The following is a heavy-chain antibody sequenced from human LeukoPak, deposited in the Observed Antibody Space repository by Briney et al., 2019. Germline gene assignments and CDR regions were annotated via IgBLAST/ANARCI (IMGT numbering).Heavy chain of an antibody. CDR3: ARELLWFGELSYIDY. Sequence: SETLSLTCAVYGGSFSGYYWSWIRQPPGKGLEWIGEINHSGSTNYNPSLKSRVTISVDTSKNQFSLKLSSVTAADTAVYYCARELLWFGELSYIDYWGQGTLDTVSS. V-gene: IGHV4-34*01. CDR1: GGSFSGYY. D-gene: IGHD3-10*01. J-gene: IGHJ4*02. CDR2: INHSGST.